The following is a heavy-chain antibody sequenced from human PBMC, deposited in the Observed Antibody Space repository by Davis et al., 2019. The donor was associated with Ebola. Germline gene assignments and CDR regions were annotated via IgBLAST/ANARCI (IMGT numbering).Heavy chain of an antibody. CDR3: AREKLRITMIVVVKGAFPDY. J-gene: IGHJ4*02. V-gene: IGHV1-69*13. CDR1: GGTFSSYA. CDR2: IIPIFGTA. D-gene: IGHD3-22*01. Sequence: SVKVSCKASGGTFSSYAISWVRQAPGQGLEWMGGIIPIFGTANYAQKFQGRVTITADESTSTAYMEPSRLRSDDTAVYYCAREKLRITMIVVVKGAFPDYWGQGTLVTVSS.